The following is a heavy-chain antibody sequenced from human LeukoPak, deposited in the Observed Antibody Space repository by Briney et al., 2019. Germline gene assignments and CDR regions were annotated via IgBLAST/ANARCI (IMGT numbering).Heavy chain of an antibody. CDR1: GYSISSGYY. D-gene: IGHD3-9*01. J-gene: IGHJ4*02. V-gene: IGHV4-38-2*02. Sequence: NTSETLSLTCTVSGYSISSGYYWGWIRQPPGKGLEWIGSIYHSGSTYYNPSLKSRVTISVDTSKNQFSLKLSSVTAADTAVYYCAKIGYSVLRYFDWFDYWGQGTLVTVSS. CDR3: AKIGYSVLRYFDWFDY. CDR2: IYHSGST.